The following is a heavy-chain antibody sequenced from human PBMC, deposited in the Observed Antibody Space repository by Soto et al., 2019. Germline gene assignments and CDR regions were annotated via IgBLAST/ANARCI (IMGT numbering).Heavy chain of an antibody. CDR2: IRSSSSI. Sequence: QVQLVESGGGLVKPGGSLRLSCAASGFTFSDYYMSLFRQSPGKGLEWVSSIRSSSSIYYADSGKGRFSISRDNAKNSRLLQMNRLGVEDTAMYYSASSYDEFDHWGQGTLVTVSS. J-gene: IGHJ4*02. D-gene: IGHD5-12*01. CDR1: GFTFSDYY. V-gene: IGHV3-11*01. CDR3: ASSYDEFDH.